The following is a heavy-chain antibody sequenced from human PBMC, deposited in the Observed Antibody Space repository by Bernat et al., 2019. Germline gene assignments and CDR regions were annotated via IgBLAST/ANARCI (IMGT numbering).Heavy chain of an antibody. Sequence: QVQLVVSGGGVVQPGRSLRLSCAASGFTFSSYGMHWVRQAPGKGLEWVAVIWYDGSNKYYADSVKGRFTISRDNSKNTLYLQMNSLRAEDTAVYYCARMGVYCSGGSCYQGDYGMDVWGQGTTVTVSS. CDR1: GFTFSSYG. D-gene: IGHD2-15*01. V-gene: IGHV3-33*01. CDR2: IWYDGSNK. CDR3: ARMGVYCSGGSCYQGDYGMDV. J-gene: IGHJ6*02.